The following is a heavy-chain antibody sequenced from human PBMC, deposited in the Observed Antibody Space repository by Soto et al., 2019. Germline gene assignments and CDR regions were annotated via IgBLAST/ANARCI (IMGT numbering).Heavy chain of an antibody. CDR2: ISSSNSYT. D-gene: IGHD3-9*01. Sequence: QVQLVESGGGLVKPGGSLRLSCAASGFTFSDYYMSWIRQAPGKGLEWVSYISSSNSYTNYADSVKGRFTISRDTAKNSLYLQMNSRRAEDTAVYYCARDADILTGSDAFDIWGQGTMVTVSS. V-gene: IGHV3-11*05. CDR3: ARDADILTGSDAFDI. J-gene: IGHJ3*02. CDR1: GFTFSDYY.